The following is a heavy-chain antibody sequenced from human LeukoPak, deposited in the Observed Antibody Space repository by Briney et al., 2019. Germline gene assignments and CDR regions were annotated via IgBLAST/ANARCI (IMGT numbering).Heavy chain of an antibody. J-gene: IGHJ4*02. Sequence: ASVKVSCKASGYTFTSYGISRVRQAPGQGLEWMGWISAYNGNTNYAQKLQGRVTMTTDTSTSTAYMELRSLRSDDTAVYYCARDGNGIVGATSIDYWGQGTLVTVSS. D-gene: IGHD1-26*01. V-gene: IGHV1-18*01. CDR2: ISAYNGNT. CDR1: GYTFTSYG. CDR3: ARDGNGIVGATSIDY.